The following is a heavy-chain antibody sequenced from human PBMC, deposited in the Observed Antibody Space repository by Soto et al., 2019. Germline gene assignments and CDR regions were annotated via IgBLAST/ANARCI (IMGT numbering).Heavy chain of an antibody. J-gene: IGHJ3*01. CDR3: ASEKIIMDDFDF. CDR2: IYDTGST. Sequence: SETLSLTCTVSGSSIKNYYWTWIRQPPGKGLECIGYIYDTGSTSYNPTLKSRVTMSIDTSKSQFSLNLNSVTAAATDVYYCASEKIIMDDFDFWGQGTMVTVSS. D-gene: IGHD2-8*01. CDR1: GSSIKNYY. V-gene: IGHV4-59*01.